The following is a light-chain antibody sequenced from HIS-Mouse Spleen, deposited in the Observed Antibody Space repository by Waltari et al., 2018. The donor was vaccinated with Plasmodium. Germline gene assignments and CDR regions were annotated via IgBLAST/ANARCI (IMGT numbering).Light chain of an antibody. Sequence: DIQLTPSPSFLSASVGDRVTLHCRASQGISSYLAWYQQKPGKAPKLLIYAASTLQRGVPSRFRGSGSGTEFTLTISSLQPEDFATYYCQQLNSYPPFFGGGTKVEIK. V-gene: IGKV1-9*01. J-gene: IGKJ4*01. CDR1: QGISSY. CDR2: AAS. CDR3: QQLNSYPPF.